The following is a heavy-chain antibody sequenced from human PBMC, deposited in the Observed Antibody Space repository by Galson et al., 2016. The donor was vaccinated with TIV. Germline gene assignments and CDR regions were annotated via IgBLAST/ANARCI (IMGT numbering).Heavy chain of an antibody. V-gene: IGHV2-70*11. Sequence: PALVKPTQTLTLTCTFSGFSLNTDGMCVNWIRQPPGKALEWLARIDWDDDKSYTSSLKTRLTISKDTSKNQVVLTMTNMDPVDTATYYCARISGYYDRSGQSIPRSFDYWGQGTPVTVSS. CDR1: GFSLNTDGMC. CDR3: ARISGYYDRSGQSIPRSFDY. J-gene: IGHJ4*02. D-gene: IGHD3-22*01. CDR2: IDWDDDK.